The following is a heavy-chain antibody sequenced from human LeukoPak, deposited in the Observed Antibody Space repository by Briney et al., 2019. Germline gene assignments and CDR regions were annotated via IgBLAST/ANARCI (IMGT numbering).Heavy chain of an antibody. CDR2: IYPGDSDI. J-gene: IGHJ3*02. CDR3: ARPRDGYNSDAFDI. V-gene: IGHV5-51*01. Sequence: GESLKISCKGSGYRFTSYWIGWVREMPGKGLEWMVIIYPGDSDISCNPSFQGHVTISADKSISTAYLQWSSLKASDTAMYYCARPRDGYNSDAFDIWGQGTMVTVSS. D-gene: IGHD5-24*01. CDR1: GYRFTSYW.